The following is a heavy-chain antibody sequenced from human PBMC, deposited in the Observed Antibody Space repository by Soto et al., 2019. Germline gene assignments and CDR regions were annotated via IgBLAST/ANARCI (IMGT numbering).Heavy chain of an antibody. D-gene: IGHD3-3*01. CDR3: AKSPTSYDFWSGYYGY. J-gene: IGHJ4*02. CDR1: GFTFSTYG. V-gene: IGHV3-30*18. Sequence: QVQLVESGGGVVQPGRSPRLSCAASGFTFSTYGMHWVRQAPGKGLEWVAIISYDGSNKNYADSVKGRFTISRDNSKNTLYLQMNSLRTEDTAVYYCAKSPTSYDFWSGYYGYWGQGTLVTVSS. CDR2: ISYDGSNK.